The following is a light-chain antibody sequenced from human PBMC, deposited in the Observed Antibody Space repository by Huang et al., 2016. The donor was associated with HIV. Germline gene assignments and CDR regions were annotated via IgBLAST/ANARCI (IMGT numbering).Light chain of an antibody. CDR3: QQSYSFPT. V-gene: IGKV1-39*01. CDR1: QSIGTH. Sequence: DRVTITCRASQSIGTHLNWYQQKSGKAPKLLFYDASNLQSGVPSTFSSGGSWTDFTLTFISLQPDDFATYYCQQSYSFPTFGQGTKLE. CDR2: DAS. J-gene: IGKJ2*01.